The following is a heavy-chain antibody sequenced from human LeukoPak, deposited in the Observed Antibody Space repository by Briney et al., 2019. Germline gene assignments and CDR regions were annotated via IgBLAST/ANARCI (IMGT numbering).Heavy chain of an antibody. Sequence: PGGSLRLSCEASGSGFTFGNLGMSWVRQAPGKGLEWLSGISGSGYYTYYADSVKGRFTLSRDNSKNTLYIEMNSLRAEDTAVYYCAKDGSWGDYYFYFYMDVWGKGTTVTVSS. V-gene: IGHV3-23*01. J-gene: IGHJ6*03. CDR1: GSGFTFGNLG. CDR3: AKDGSWGDYYFYFYMDV. CDR2: ISGSGYYT. D-gene: IGHD3-16*01.